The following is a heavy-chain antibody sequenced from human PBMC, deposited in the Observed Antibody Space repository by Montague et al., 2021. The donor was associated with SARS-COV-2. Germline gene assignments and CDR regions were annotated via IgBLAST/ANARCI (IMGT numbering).Heavy chain of an antibody. Sequence: SETLSLTCTVSGDSISTSYWAWIRQPPGKGLEWIGYIYYSGRTSYNSPLKSRVTISVDTSKNQFSLNLSSVTAADTAVYFGARAARRSPYTTHLYYYEGMDLWGQGTTVTVSS. D-gene: IGHD6-6*01. CDR2: IYYSGRT. CDR3: ARAARRSPYTTHLYYYEGMDL. CDR1: GDSISTSY. V-gene: IGHV4-59*01. J-gene: IGHJ6*02.